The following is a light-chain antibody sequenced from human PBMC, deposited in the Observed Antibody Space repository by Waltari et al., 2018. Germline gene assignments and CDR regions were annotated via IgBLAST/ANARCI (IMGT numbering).Light chain of an antibody. CDR2: GAS. CDR3: QQYDASSVT. J-gene: IGKJ4*01. Sequence: EIALTQSPGTLPLSPGERATLSCRASQSISGGWLALYQQKPGQAPRLLIYGASRRATAIPDRFSGSGSGTDFTLTSSRLEPEDFAVYYCQQYDASSVTFGGGTKVEIK. V-gene: IGKV3-20*01. CDR1: QSISGGW.